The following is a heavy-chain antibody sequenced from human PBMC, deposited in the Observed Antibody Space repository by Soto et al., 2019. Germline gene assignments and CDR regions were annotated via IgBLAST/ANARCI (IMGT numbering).Heavy chain of an antibody. Sequence: QVQLQESGPGLVKPSQTLSLTCTVSGGSISSGDYYWSWIRQPPGKGLEWIGYIYYSGSTYYNPSLKSRVTISVDTAKNQSSLKLSSVTAADTAVYYCARAVQLWYQPYYFDYWGQGTLVTVSS. J-gene: IGHJ4*02. D-gene: IGHD5-18*01. CDR1: GGSISSGDYY. CDR2: IYYSGST. CDR3: ARAVQLWYQPYYFDY. V-gene: IGHV4-30-4*01.